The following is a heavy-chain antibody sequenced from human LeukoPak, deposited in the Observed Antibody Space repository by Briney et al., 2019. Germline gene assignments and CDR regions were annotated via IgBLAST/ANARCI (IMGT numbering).Heavy chain of an antibody. CDR1: GFTLSSYS. CDR2: ISSSSSYI. CDR3: AKASKISGSYYGQDY. Sequence: GGSLRLSCAASGFTLSSYSMNWVRQAPGKGLEWVSSISSSSSYIYYADSVKGRFTISRDNARNSLYLQMNSLRVEDTAVYYCAKASKISGSYYGQDYWGQGTLVTVSS. J-gene: IGHJ4*02. V-gene: IGHV3-21*01. D-gene: IGHD3-10*01.